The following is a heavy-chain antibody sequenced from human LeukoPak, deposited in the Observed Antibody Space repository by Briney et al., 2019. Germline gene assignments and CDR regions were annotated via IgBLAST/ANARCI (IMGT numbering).Heavy chain of an antibody. D-gene: IGHD1-26*01. CDR2: ISGSGGST. J-gene: IGHJ5*02. CDR3: AKQRWELARSWFDP. V-gene: IGHV3-23*01. CDR1: GFTFGDYV. Sequence: GGSLRLSCTASGFTFGDYVMSWVRQAPGKGLEWVSAISGSGGSTYYADSVKGRFTISRGNSKNTLYLQMNSLRAEDTAVYYCAKQRWELARSWFDPWGQGTLVTVSS.